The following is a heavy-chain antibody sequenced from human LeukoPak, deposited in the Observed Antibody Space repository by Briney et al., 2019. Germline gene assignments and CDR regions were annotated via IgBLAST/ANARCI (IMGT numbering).Heavy chain of an antibody. CDR2: FDPEDGET. J-gene: IGHJ4*02. D-gene: IGHD3-10*01. CDR3: ATSIAPIITMVRGVPFDY. V-gene: IGHV1-24*01. CDR1: GYTLTELS. Sequence: GASVKVSCKVSGYTLTELSMHWVRQAPGKGLEWMGGFDPEDGETIYAQKFQGRVTMTEDTSTDTAYMELSSLSSEDTAVYYCATSIAPIITMVRGVPFDYWGQGTLVTVSS.